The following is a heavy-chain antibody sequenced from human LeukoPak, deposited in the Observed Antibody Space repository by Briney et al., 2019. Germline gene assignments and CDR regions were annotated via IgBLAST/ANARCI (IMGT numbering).Heavy chain of an antibody. V-gene: IGHV3-48*03. CDR1: GFTFSSYE. D-gene: IGHD3-10*01. Sequence: PGGSLRLSCAASGFTFSSYEMNWVRQAPGKGLEWVSYISSSGSTIYYADSVKGRFTISRDNSKNTLYLQMNSLRAEDTAVYYCARVIREWTVRGGGYYYYMDVWGKGTTVTISS. CDR2: ISSSGSTI. J-gene: IGHJ6*03. CDR3: ARVIREWTVRGGGYYYYMDV.